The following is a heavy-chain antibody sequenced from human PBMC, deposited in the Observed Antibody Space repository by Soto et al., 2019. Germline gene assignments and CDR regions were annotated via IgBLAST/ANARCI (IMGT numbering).Heavy chain of an antibody. D-gene: IGHD1-7*01. CDR2: INPSGGST. CDR1: GYTFTSYY. Sequence: ASVKVSCKASGYTFTSYYMHWVRQAPGQGLEWMGIINPSGGSTSYAQKFQGRVTMTRDTSTSTVYMELSSLRSEDTAVYYCARDVVGITGTTGAFDIWGQGTMVTVSS. J-gene: IGHJ3*02. V-gene: IGHV1-46*03. CDR3: ARDVVGITGTTGAFDI.